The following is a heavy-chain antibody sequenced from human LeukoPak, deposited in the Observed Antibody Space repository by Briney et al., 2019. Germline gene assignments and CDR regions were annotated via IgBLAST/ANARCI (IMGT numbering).Heavy chain of an antibody. CDR3: ARFDANWRRFDC. D-gene: IGHD1-1*01. CDR2: MYYSGST. J-gene: IGHJ4*02. V-gene: IGHV4-59*01. Sequence: SETLSLTCTVSGGSTSSYYWSWIRQPPGKGLEWIAHMYYSGSTNYNPSLKSRVTISVDTSKNQFSLKVSSVTAADTAVYYCARFDANWRRFDCWGQGTLVTVSS. CDR1: GGSTSSYY.